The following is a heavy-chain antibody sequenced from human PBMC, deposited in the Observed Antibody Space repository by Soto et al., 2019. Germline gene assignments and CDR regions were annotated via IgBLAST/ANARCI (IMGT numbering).Heavy chain of an antibody. D-gene: IGHD4-4*01. V-gene: IGHV3-21*01. CDR2: ISSSSSYI. J-gene: IGHJ6*02. CDR3: ARYRTRYYYGMDV. CDR1: GFTFSSYS. Sequence: GGSLRLSCAAPGFTFSSYSMNWVRQAPGKGLEWVSSISSSSSYIYYADSVKGRFTISRDNAKNSLYLQMNSLRAEDTAVYYCARYRTRYYYGMDVWGQGTTVTVSS.